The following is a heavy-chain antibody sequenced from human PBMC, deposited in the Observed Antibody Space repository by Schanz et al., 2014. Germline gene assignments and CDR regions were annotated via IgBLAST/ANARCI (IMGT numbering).Heavy chain of an antibody. CDR2: IKHDGSVK. Sequence: VRLVESGGGVVQPGRSLRLSCAASGFMFSSYGMHWVRQAPGKGLEWVANIKHDGSVKDYVDSVEGRFTISRDNAKRSLFLQMNSLRVEDTAIYFCVSQTGSPNYWGQGTLVTVSS. CDR1: GFMFSSYG. V-gene: IGHV3-7*01. CDR3: VSQTGSPNY. D-gene: IGHD6-13*01. J-gene: IGHJ4*02.